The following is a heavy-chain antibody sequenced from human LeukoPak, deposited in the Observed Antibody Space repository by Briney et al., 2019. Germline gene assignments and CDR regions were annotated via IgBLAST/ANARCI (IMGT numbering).Heavy chain of an antibody. Sequence: ASVKVSCKASGYTFTSYYMHWVRQARGQGLEWMGIINPSGGSTSYAQKFQGGVTMTRDTSTSTVYMELSSLRSEDTAVYYCARVGRWQFDYWGQGTLVTVSS. D-gene: IGHD5-24*01. J-gene: IGHJ4*02. CDR2: INPSGGST. CDR3: ARVGRWQFDY. CDR1: GYTFTSYY. V-gene: IGHV1-46*01.